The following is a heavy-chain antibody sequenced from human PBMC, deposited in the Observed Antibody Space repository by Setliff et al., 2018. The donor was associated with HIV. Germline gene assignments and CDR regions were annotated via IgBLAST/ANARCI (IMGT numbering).Heavy chain of an antibody. D-gene: IGHD4-4*01. CDR2: IRSQSYGGTT. V-gene: IGHV3-49*04. Sequence: GGSLRLSCATSGFTFGDYAMSWVRQAPGKGLEWVAFIRSQSYGGTTEYAASVKGRFTISRDDSKSIAYLQMDSLKTDDTAVYYCARERGKTTVPFYYYYMDVWGKGTTVTVSS. CDR1: GFTFGDYA. CDR3: ARERGKTTVPFYYYYMDV. J-gene: IGHJ6*03.